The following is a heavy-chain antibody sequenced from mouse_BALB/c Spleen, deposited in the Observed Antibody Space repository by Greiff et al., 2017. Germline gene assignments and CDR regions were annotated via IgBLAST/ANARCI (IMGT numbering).Heavy chain of an antibody. CDR3: AKHPYYGRNAMDY. Sequence: VKLVESGPGLVAPSQSLSITCTVSGFSLTDYGVSWIRQPPGKGLEWLGVIWGGGSTYYNSALKSRLSISKDNSKSQVFLKMNSLQTDDTAMYYCAKHPYYGRNAMDYWGQGTSVTVSS. D-gene: IGHD1-1*01. V-gene: IGHV2-6-5*01. CDR1: GFSLTDYG. J-gene: IGHJ4*01. CDR2: IWGGGST.